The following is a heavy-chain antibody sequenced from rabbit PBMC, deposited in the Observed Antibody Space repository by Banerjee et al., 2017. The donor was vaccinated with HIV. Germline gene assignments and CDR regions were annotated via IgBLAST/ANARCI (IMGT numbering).Heavy chain of an antibody. CDR3: ARDGSDSGIHFNL. J-gene: IGHJ4*01. CDR1: GFSFSSNYW. Sequence: QEQLEESGGDLVKPEGSLTLTCTASGFSFSSNYWMCWVRQAPGKGLEWIACIQINNGRIYYASWAKGRFTISKTSSTTVTLQMTSLTAADTATYFCARDGSDSGIHFNLWGQGTLVTVS. CDR2: IQINNGRI. V-gene: IGHV1S45*01. D-gene: IGHD4-2*01.